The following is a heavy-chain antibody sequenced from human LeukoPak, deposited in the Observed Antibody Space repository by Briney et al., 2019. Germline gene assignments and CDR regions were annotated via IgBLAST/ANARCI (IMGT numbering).Heavy chain of an antibody. D-gene: IGHD2-15*01. CDR2: VYSGGST. Sequence: GGSLRLTCAASGLTLSNAWMNWVRQAPGEGLEWVSVVYSGGSTYYADSVKGRFTISRDNSKNTLYFQMNSLRAEDTAVYYCARDVGGGASGYWGQGTLVTVSS. V-gene: IGHV3-53*01. J-gene: IGHJ4*02. CDR1: GLTLSNAW. CDR3: ARDVGGGASGY.